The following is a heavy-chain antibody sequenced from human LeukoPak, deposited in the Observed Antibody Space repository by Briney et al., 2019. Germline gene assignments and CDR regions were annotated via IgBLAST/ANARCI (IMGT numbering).Heavy chain of an antibody. V-gene: IGHV3-11*04. J-gene: IGHJ3*02. Sequence: GGSLRLSCAASGFTFSDYYMSWIRQAPGKGLEWVSYISSSGSTIHYADSGKGRFTISRDNAKNSLYLQMNSLRAEDTAVYYCARDPTYCGGDCYPDDAFDIWGQGTMVTVSS. D-gene: IGHD2-21*02. CDR2: ISSSGSTI. CDR1: GFTFSDYY. CDR3: ARDPTYCGGDCYPDDAFDI.